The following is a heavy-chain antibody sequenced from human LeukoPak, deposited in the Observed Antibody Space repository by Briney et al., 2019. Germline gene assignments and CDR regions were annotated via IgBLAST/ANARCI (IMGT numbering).Heavy chain of an antibody. CDR1: GGSISSSSYY. V-gene: IGHV4-39*01. CDR3: AKSGGYGLIDY. D-gene: IGHD1-26*01. CDR2: IYYSGST. Sequence: SETLSLTCTVFGGSISSSSYYWGWIRQPPGKGLEWIGSIYYSGSTYYNPSLKSRVTISIDTSKNQFSLKLNSVTAADTAMYYCAKSGGYGLIDYWGQGTLVTVSS. J-gene: IGHJ4*02.